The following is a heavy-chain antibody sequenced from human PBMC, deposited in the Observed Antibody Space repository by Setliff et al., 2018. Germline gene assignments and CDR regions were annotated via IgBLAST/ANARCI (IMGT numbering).Heavy chain of an antibody. Sequence: ASVKVSCKASGYTFTSYGVSWVRQAPGQGLEWMGWISTYTANTKYAQRFQGRVTMTTDTSTSTAYMEMSSLRSEDTAVYYCARERGDIVSTTSYYYYMDVWGKGTTVTVSS. D-gene: IGHD5-12*01. CDR3: ARERGDIVSTTSYYYYMDV. J-gene: IGHJ6*03. CDR2: ISTYTANT. CDR1: GYTFTSYG. V-gene: IGHV1-18*01.